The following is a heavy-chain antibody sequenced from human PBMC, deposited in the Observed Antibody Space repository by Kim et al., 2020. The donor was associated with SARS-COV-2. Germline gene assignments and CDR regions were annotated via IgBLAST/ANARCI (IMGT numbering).Heavy chain of an antibody. D-gene: IGHD3-9*01. Sequence: GGSLRLACAASGFTFSSYGMHWFRQAPGKGLEWVAVIWYDGSNKYYADSVKGRFTISRDNSKNTLYLQMNSLRAEDTAVYYCAKGWSYYDILTGYYNPPGAFDIWGQGTMVTVSS. CDR2: IWYDGSNK. V-gene: IGHV3-33*06. CDR1: GFTFSSYG. J-gene: IGHJ3*02. CDR3: AKGWSYYDILTGYYNPPGAFDI.